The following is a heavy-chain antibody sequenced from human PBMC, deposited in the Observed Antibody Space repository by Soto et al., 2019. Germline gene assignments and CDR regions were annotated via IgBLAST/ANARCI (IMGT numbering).Heavy chain of an antibody. CDR3: ARGATMIVVVTYFDY. J-gene: IGHJ4*02. D-gene: IGHD3-22*01. Sequence: VQLVQCGAEVKKPGSSVKVSCKASGGTFSSYAISWVRQAPGQGLEWMGGIIPIFGTANYAQKFQGRLTITADGSTSTAYMELSSLRSEDTAVYYCARGATMIVVVTYFDYWGQGTLVTVSS. CDR2: IIPIFGTA. CDR1: GGTFSSYA. V-gene: IGHV1-69*01.